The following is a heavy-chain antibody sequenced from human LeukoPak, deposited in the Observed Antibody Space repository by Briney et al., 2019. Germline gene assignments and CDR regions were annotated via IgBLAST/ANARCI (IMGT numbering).Heavy chain of an antibody. J-gene: IGHJ4*02. CDR2: IYTSGST. D-gene: IGHD4-17*01. CDR1: GGSISSGSYY. V-gene: IGHV4-61*02. CDR3: ARHDYGDCLDY. Sequence: SETLSLTCTVSGGSISSGSYYWSWIRQPAGKGLEWIGRIYTSGSTYYNPSLKSRVTISVDTSKNQFSLKLSSVTAADTAVYYCARHDYGDCLDYWGQGTLLTVSS.